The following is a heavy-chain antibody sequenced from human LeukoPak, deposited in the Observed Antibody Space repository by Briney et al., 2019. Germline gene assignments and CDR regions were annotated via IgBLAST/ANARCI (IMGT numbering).Heavy chain of an antibody. CDR3: ARRQLRLGSLDP. Sequence: SETLSLTCTVSGGSISSSSYYWGWIRQPPGKGLEWIGSIYYSGSTYYNPSLKSRVTISVDTSKNQFPLKLSSVTAADTAVYYCARRQLRLGSLDPWGQGTLVTVS. CDR1: GGSISSSSYY. CDR2: IYYSGST. D-gene: IGHD3-3*01. J-gene: IGHJ5*02. V-gene: IGHV4-39*01.